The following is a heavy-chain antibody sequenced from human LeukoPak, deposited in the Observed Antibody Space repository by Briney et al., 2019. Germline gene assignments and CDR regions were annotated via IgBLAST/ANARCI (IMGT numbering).Heavy chain of an antibody. V-gene: IGHV4-34*09. CDR3: AGGEGYGDLSY. CDR2: IDYDETT. CDR1: GQSPRDYY. J-gene: IGHJ4*02. Sequence: SETLSLTCAVYGQSPRDYYWSWIRQPPGKGLEWIGEIDYDETTVYNPSLKSRVTISVDTSKNQSSLKLSSVTAADTAVYYCAGGEGYGDLSYWGQGTLVTVSS. D-gene: IGHD4-17*01.